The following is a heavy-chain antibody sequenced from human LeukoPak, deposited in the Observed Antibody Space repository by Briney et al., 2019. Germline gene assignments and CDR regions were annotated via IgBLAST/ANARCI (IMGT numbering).Heavy chain of an antibody. CDR2: INHSGST. J-gene: IGHJ4*02. CDR1: GGSFSGYY. CDR3: ARGIAIDY. Sequence: SETLSLTCAVHGGSFSGYYWSWIRQPPGKGLEWIGEINHSGSTNYNPSLKSRVTISVDTSKNQFSLKLSSVTAADTAVYYCARGIAIDYWGQGTLVTVSS. V-gene: IGHV4-34*01. D-gene: IGHD1-26*01.